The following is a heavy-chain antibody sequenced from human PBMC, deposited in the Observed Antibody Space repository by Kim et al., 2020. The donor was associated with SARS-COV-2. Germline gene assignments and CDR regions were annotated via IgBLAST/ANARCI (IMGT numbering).Heavy chain of an antibody. CDR3: ARDGFDWLLYDYGMDV. D-gene: IGHD3-9*01. Sequence: ASVKVSCKASGYTFTGYYMHWVRQAPGQGLEWMGWINPNSGGTNYAQKFQGWVTMTRDTSISTAYMELSRLRSDDTAVYYCARDGFDWLLYDYGMDVWGQGTTVTVSS. J-gene: IGHJ6*02. CDR2: INPNSGGT. V-gene: IGHV1-2*04. CDR1: GYTFTGYY.